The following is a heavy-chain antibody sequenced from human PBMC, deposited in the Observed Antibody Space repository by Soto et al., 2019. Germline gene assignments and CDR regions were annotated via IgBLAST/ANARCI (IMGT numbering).Heavy chain of an antibody. CDR2: IYYSGST. CDR3: ARELRFLPPDYYYYMDV. Sequence: SEILSLTCTVSGGSISSYYWSWIRQPPGKGLEWIGYIYYSGSTNYNPSLKSRVTISVDTSKNQFSLKLSSVTAADTAVYYCARELRFLPPDYYYYMDVWGKGTTVTVSS. D-gene: IGHD3-3*01. V-gene: IGHV4-59*01. CDR1: GGSISSYY. J-gene: IGHJ6*03.